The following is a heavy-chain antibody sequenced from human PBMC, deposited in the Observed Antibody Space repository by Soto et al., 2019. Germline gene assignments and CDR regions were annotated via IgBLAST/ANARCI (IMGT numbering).Heavy chain of an antibody. J-gene: IGHJ4*02. CDR3: ARAAKIYYGSGSYLEYFDY. V-gene: IGHV3-11*01. Sequence: GGSLRLSCAASGFTFSDYYMSWIRQAPGKGLEWVSYISSSGSTIYYADSVKGRFTISRDNAKNSLYLQMNSLRAEDTAVYYCARAAKIYYGSGSYLEYFDYWGQGTLVTVSS. D-gene: IGHD3-10*01. CDR1: GFTFSDYY. CDR2: ISSSGSTI.